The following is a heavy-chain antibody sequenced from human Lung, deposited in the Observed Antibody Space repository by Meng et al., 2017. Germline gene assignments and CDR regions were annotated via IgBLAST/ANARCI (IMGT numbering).Heavy chain of an antibody. J-gene: IGHJ4*02. V-gene: IGHV1-2*06. D-gene: IGHD2-21*01. CDR3: AKALGWGSSPDY. Sequence: QVQPVQAGADVKKPGASVKVLCKASGYTFTAYYIHLVRQAPGQGLEWMGRINPNSGGTNFAQKFQGRVIMTRDTSISTAYMELSSLGFDDTAVYYCAKALGWGSSPDYWGQGILVTVSS. CDR1: GYTFTAYY. CDR2: INPNSGGT.